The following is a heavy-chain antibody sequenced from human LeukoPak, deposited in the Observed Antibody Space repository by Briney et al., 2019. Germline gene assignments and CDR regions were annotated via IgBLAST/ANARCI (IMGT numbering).Heavy chain of an antibody. V-gene: IGHV3-48*03. CDR1: GFAFSSYE. CDR2: ISANGDTI. Sequence: PGGSPRLSCVASGFAFSSYEMNWVRQAPGKGLEWVSYISANGDTIYYADSVRGRFTISRDNAKKSLYLQMNSLRVADTAVYHCVSAYGGLLDYWGQGTLVTVSS. CDR3: VSAYGGLLDY. D-gene: IGHD3-16*01. J-gene: IGHJ4*02.